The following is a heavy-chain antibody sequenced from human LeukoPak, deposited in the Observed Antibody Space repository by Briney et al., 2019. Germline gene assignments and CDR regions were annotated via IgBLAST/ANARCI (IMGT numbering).Heavy chain of an antibody. CDR1: GGSISSSSYS. CDR2: IYYSGST. J-gene: IGHJ4*02. CDR3: ARGIGSSWYYDY. V-gene: IGHV4-39*07. D-gene: IGHD6-13*01. Sequence: NPSETLSLTCTVSGGSISSSSYSWGWIRQPPGKGLVWIGSIYYSGSTYYNPSLKGRVTISLDTSKNHFSLKLSSVTAADTAVYYCARGIGSSWYYDYWGQGTLVTVSS.